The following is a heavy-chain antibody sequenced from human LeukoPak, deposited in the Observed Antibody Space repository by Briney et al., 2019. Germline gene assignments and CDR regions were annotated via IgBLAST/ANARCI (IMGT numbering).Heavy chain of an antibody. CDR2: ISYDGSNK. J-gene: IGHJ4*02. Sequence: GRSLRLSCAASGFTFSSYGMHWVRQAPGKGLEWVAVISYDGSNKYYADSVKGRFTISRDNSKSTLYLQMNSLRAEDTAVYYCARGGEMYDYWGQGTLVTVSS. D-gene: IGHD3-10*01. V-gene: IGHV3-30*03. CDR3: ARGGEMYDY. CDR1: GFTFSSYG.